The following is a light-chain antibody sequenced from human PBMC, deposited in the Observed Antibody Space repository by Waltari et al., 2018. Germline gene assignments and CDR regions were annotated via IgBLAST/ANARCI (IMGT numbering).Light chain of an antibody. CDR1: NSNIGSNS. CDR2: RSN. V-gene: IGLV1-44*01. CDR3: AAWDDTLSGVV. J-gene: IGLJ2*01. Sequence: QSVVTQPPSASGTPGQRVTISCSGSNSNIGSNSVNWYQHLPGTAPRLLIYRSNERPSRLPDRFSGSKSGTSASLAISGPQSEDEADYYCAAWDDTLSGVVFGGGTKLTVL.